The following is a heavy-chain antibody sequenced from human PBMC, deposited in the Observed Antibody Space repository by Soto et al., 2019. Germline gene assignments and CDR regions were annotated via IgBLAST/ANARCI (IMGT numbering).Heavy chain of an antibody. CDR1: GGAISGYY. V-gene: IGHV4-4*07. CDR3: ARGQRFSDCFDP. CDR2: IYSSGST. Sequence: LSLTCTVTGGAISGYYWTWIRPSDGEGLEWIGRIYSSGSTNYNPSLKSRVTISLDTSMNYFSLRLSSVTAADTAVYYCARGQRFSDCFDPWGQGTLVTVSS. D-gene: IGHD3-3*01. J-gene: IGHJ5*02.